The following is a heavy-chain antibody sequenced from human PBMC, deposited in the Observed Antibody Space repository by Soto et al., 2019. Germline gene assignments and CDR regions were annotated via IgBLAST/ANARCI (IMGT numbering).Heavy chain of an antibody. J-gene: IGHJ5*02. CDR2: IYYSGST. CDR1: GGSVSSGSYY. D-gene: IGHD2-15*01. V-gene: IGHV4-61*01. Sequence: SETLSLTCTVSGGSVSSGSYYWRWIRQPPGKGLEWIGYIYYSGSTNYNPSLKSRVTISVDTSKNQFSLKLSSVTAADTAVYYCARDRVVVVAATRAGHWFDPWGQGTLVTVSS. CDR3: ARDRVVVVAATRAGHWFDP.